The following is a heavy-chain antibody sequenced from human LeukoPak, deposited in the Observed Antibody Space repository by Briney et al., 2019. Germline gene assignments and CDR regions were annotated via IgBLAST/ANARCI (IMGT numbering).Heavy chain of an antibody. Sequence: GGSLRLSCAASGFTLSSYWMSWVRQAPGKGPEWVANIKEDGSEKYYVDSVKGRFTISRDNAQNSVYLHMNSLTAEDTALYYCARDWVAGVPFDAFDIWGQGTMVSVSS. CDR3: ARDWVAGVPFDAFDI. V-gene: IGHV3-7*03. CDR1: GFTLSSYW. CDR2: IKEDGSEK. D-gene: IGHD3-10*01. J-gene: IGHJ3*02.